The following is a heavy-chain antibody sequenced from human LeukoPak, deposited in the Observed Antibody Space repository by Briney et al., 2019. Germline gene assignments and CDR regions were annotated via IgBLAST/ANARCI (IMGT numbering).Heavy chain of an antibody. CDR2: VNQRDRTT. D-gene: IGHD4-17*01. CDR3: ARARAPVTRISSFDI. J-gene: IGHJ3*02. V-gene: IGHV3-48*03. Sequence: GGSLRLSCAASGFSFRDYELTWVRQVPGKGLEWISYVNQRDRTTSYADSVKGRFTISRDNSKNTLYLQMNSLRADDTAVYYCARARAPVTRISSFDIWGQGTMVTVSS. CDR1: GFSFRDYE.